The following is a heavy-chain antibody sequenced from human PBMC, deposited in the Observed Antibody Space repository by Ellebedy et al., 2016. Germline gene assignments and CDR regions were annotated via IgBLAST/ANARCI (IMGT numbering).Heavy chain of an antibody. CDR3: AKGRSSGWYGGFNP. D-gene: IGHD6-19*01. CDR1: GFTFSSYA. V-gene: IGHV3-30*18. Sequence: GGSLRLXXAASGFTFSSYAMSWVRQAPGKGLEWVAVISYDGSNKYYADSVKGRFTISRDNSKNTLYLQMNSLRAEDTAVYYCAKGRSSGWYGGFNPWGQGTLVTVSS. CDR2: ISYDGSNK. J-gene: IGHJ5*02.